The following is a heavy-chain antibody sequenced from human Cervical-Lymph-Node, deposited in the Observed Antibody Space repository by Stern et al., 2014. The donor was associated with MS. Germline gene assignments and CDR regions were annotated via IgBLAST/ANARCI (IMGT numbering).Heavy chain of an antibody. CDR1: GGTFNSYV. D-gene: IGHD6-6*01. V-gene: IGHV1-69*01. J-gene: IGHJ6*02. CDR2: FVTPFSTT. CDR3: ARGGIGSSRLYYHFYGMDV. Sequence: VQLVESGAEVKKPGSSVKGSCKASGGTFNSYVISWVRQAPGQGLEWMGGFVTPFSTTHYAQKLQGRVTITADESRSTTYMELTSLRSDDTAVYYCARGGIGSSRLYYHFYGMDVWGQGTTVTVSS.